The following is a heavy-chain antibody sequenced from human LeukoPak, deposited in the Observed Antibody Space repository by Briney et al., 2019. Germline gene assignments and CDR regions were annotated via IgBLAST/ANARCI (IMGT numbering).Heavy chain of an antibody. Sequence: GGSLRLSCAASGFTFSSYAMSWVRQAPGKGLEWVSAISGSGGSTYYADSVKGRFTISRDNSKNTLYLQMNSLRAEDTAVYYCARSPTVRGVLFDYWGQGTLVTVSS. CDR3: ARSPTVRGVLFDY. V-gene: IGHV3-23*01. CDR2: ISGSGGST. CDR1: GFTFSSYA. J-gene: IGHJ4*02. D-gene: IGHD3-10*01.